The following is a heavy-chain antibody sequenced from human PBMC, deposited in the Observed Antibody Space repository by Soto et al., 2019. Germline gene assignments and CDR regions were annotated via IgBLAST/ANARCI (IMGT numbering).Heavy chain of an antibody. CDR2: SSTYNGNT. D-gene: IGHD3-3*01. J-gene: IGHJ6*03. CDR1: GYTLSNYG. Sequence: QAQLVQSGAEMKKPGASVKVSCKASGYTLSNYGISWVRQAPGQGLEWMGWSSTYNGNTKYAKKFQGRVTMTTDTSTSTAYMELRSLRSDDTAVYYCVRDHHDFSSDYHSYHMDVWGKGTTVTVS. CDR3: VRDHHDFSSDYHSYHMDV. V-gene: IGHV1-18*01.